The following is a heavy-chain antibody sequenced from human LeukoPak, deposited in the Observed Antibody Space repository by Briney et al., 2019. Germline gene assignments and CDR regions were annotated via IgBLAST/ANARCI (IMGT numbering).Heavy chain of an antibody. CDR1: GFTFSSYV. CDR2: INHSGST. D-gene: IGHD6-19*01. CDR3: AGTIKQWLASDY. V-gene: IGHV4-34*08. J-gene: IGHJ4*02. Sequence: GSLRLSCAASGFTFSSYVMSWVRQAPGKGLEWIGEINHSGSTNYNPSLKSRVTISVDTSKNQFSLKLSSVTAADTAVYYCAGTIKQWLASDYWGQGTLVTVSS.